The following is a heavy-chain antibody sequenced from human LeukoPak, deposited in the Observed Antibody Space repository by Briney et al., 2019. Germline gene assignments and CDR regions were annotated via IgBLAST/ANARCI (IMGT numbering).Heavy chain of an antibody. D-gene: IGHD2-21*02. V-gene: IGHV1-24*01. CDR2: FDPEDGDR. J-gene: IGHJ3*02. CDR3: ARVVTSVTHDAFAI. Sequence: ASVTVSFKVSGYTLTEISIHWVRQGPGIGLGWMGGFDPEDGDRMYAQKFQDRLKITEDTSTDTAYMELSSLRSEDTAVYYCARVVTSVTHDAFAIWGQGTLVTVSS. CDR1: GYTLTEIS.